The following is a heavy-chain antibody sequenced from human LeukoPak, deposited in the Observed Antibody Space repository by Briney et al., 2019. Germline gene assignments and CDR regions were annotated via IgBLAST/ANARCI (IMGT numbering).Heavy chain of an antibody. V-gene: IGHV4-39*07. CDR2: IYYSGNA. CDR1: PDSISSANFF. Sequence: SETLSLTCTVSPDSISSANFFWGWIRQSPGKGLEWIGSIYYSGNAYYSPSLKSRVTISIDTSKNHFSLKLSSVTAADTAIYFCAREAVALDYWGQGILVTVSS. J-gene: IGHJ4*02. D-gene: IGHD6-19*01. CDR3: AREAVALDY.